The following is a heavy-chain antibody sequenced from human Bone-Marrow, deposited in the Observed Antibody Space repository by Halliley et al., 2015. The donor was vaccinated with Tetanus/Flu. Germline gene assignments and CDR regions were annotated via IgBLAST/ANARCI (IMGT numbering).Heavy chain of an antibody. Sequence: WFAVIYTVGRTSFAASVKGIFIVSRDNSKNSLYLQMHSLRAEDTALYFCARVSSRDYSYGMDVWGQGTTVTVSS. CDR3: ARVSSRDYSYGMDV. V-gene: IGHV3-66*01. J-gene: IGHJ6*02. CDR2: IYTVGRT.